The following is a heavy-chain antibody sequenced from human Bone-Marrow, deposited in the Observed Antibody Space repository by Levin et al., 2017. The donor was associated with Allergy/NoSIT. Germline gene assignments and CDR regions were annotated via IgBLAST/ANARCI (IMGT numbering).Heavy chain of an antibody. V-gene: IGHV3-30*04. CDR1: EYKSNTYA. CDR2: ISYDGRQK. Sequence: RTGGSLRLSCVASEYKSNTYAIHWVRQAPGKGLEWVGVISYDGRQKHYADSVKGRFTVSSDNSKNVVFLQMNSLKTDDTALYYCAGDPSIGVAGTPLFDTWGQGTLVTVSS. D-gene: IGHD6-19*01. CDR3: AGDPSIGVAGTPLFDT. J-gene: IGHJ4*02.